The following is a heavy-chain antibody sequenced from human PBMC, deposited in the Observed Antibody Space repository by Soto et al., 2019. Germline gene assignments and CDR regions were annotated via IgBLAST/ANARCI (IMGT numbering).Heavy chain of an antibody. Sequence: QVQLVQSVAEVKKPGASVKVSCKASGYSFTSYAMHWVRQAPGQRLEWMGWINAGNGNTKYSQKFQGRVTITGDTSASTAYMELSSLRSEDTAVYYCAKSSSWYMFDYWGQGTLVTVSS. J-gene: IGHJ4*02. D-gene: IGHD6-13*01. CDR3: AKSSSWYMFDY. CDR2: INAGNGNT. CDR1: GYSFTSYA. V-gene: IGHV1-3*01.